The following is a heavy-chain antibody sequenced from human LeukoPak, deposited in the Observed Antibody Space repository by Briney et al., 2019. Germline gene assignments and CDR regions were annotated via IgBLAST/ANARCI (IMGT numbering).Heavy chain of an antibody. CDR2: INWNGGST. Sequence: RSGGSLRLSCAASGFTFDDYGMSWVRQAPGKGLEWVSGINWNGGSTGYTDSVKGRFTISRDNAKNSLYLQMKSLRAEDTALYYCTRAYGYCSSTSCYNAFDIWGQGTMVTVSS. CDR3: TRAYGYCSSTSCYNAFDI. CDR1: GFTFDDYG. J-gene: IGHJ3*02. V-gene: IGHV3-20*04. D-gene: IGHD2-2*02.